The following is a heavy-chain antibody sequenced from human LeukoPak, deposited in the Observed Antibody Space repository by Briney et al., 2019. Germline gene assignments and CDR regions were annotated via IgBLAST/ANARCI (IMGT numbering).Heavy chain of an antibody. D-gene: IGHD2-2*01. CDR2: IYPGDSDT. J-gene: IGHJ6*02. CDR3: ARSYEVPLLYGMDV. Sequence: GESLEISCQGSGSSFTSYWIGWVRQLPGKGLEWMGIIYPGDSDTSYSPSFQGQVTHSADKSISTAYLQWSSLKASDTAMYYCARSYEVPLLYGMDVWGQGTTVTVSS. CDR1: GSSFTSYW. V-gene: IGHV5-51*01.